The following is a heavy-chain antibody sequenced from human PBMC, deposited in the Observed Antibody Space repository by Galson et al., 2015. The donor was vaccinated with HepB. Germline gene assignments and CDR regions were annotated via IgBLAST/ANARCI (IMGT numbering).Heavy chain of an antibody. V-gene: IGHV3-23*01. D-gene: IGHD3-16*01. CDR1: GFIFRHHA. Sequence: SLRLSCAGSGFIFRHHAMAWIRQAPGKGLEWVSGINGRGSTTYYADAVKGRFSISRDNSKNTVFIQMDKLKVDDTAIYYCANEGAWLGGDWFDPWGRGTLVTVS. CDR2: INGRGSTT. CDR3: ANEGAWLGGDWFDP. J-gene: IGHJ5*02.